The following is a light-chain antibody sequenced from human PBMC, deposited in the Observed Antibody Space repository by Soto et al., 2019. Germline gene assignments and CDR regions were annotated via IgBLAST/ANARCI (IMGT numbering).Light chain of an antibody. CDR1: QSLLHSNGYNY. V-gene: IGKV2-28*01. J-gene: IGKJ1*01. CDR2: LGS. CDR3: MQALQSPT. Sequence: DIVMTQSPLSLPVTPGEPASFSCRSSQSLLHSNGYNYLDWYLQKPGQSLQLLIYLGSNRASGVPDRFSGSGSGTDCTLKISRVEAEDVGVYYCMQALQSPTFGRGTKVEIK.